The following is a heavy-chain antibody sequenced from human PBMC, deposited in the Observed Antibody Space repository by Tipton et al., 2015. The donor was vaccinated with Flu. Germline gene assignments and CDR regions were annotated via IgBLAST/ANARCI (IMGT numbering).Heavy chain of an antibody. CDR3: ARDKGYDFWSGSHDAFDI. V-gene: IGHV3-30*01. D-gene: IGHD3-3*01. CDR2: ISYDGSNK. Sequence: QLVQSGGGVVQPGRSLRLSCAASGFTFSSYAMHWVRQAPGKGLEWVAVISYDGSNKYYADSVKGRFTISRDNSKSTLYLQMNSLRAEDTAVYYCARDKGYDFWSGSHDAFDIWGQGTMVTVSS. J-gene: IGHJ3*02. CDR1: GFTFSSYA.